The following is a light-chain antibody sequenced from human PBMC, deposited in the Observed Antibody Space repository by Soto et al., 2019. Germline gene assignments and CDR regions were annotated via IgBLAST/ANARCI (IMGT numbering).Light chain of an antibody. J-gene: IGKJ5*01. CDR2: AAS. V-gene: IGKV1-39*01. CDR3: QQSYSTPAIT. CDR1: QSISSW. Sequence: DIQMTQSPSTLSSSLGDRVTITCRASQSISSWLAWYQQKPGKAPKLLIYAASSLQSGVPSRFSGSGSGTDFTLTISSLQTEDFATYYGQQSYSTPAITFGQGTRLEIK.